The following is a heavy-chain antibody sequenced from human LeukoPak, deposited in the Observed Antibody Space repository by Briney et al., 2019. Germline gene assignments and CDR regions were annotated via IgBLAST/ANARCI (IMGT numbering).Heavy chain of an antibody. J-gene: IGHJ4*02. D-gene: IGHD6-13*01. CDR1: GGSVSSGSYY. V-gene: IGHV4-61*01. CDR2: IYYSGST. Sequence: PSETLSLTCTVSGGSVSSGSYYWGWIRQPPGKGLEWIGYIYYSGSTNYNPSLKSRVTISVDTSKNQFSLKLSSVTAADTAVYYCARGPGIAAAGPGSWGQGTLVTVSS. CDR3: ARGPGIAAAGPGS.